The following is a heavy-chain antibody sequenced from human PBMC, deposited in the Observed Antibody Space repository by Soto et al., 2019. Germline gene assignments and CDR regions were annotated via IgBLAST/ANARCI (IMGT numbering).Heavy chain of an antibody. CDR2: INPSGGST. CDR3: ARVYCSGGSCYSVDY. J-gene: IGHJ4*02. D-gene: IGHD2-15*01. V-gene: IGHV1-46*03. Sequence: ASVKVSCKASGYTFTSYYMHWVRQAPGQGLEWMGIINPSGGSTSYAQKFQGRVTMTRDTSTSTVYMELSSLRSEDTAVYYCARVYCSGGSCYSVDYWGQGTLVTGSS. CDR1: GYTFTSYY.